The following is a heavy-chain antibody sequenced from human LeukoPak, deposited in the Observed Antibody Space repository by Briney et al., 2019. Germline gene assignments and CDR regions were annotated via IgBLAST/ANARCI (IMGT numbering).Heavy chain of an antibody. CDR3: ARYSNYYDSSGYYNYFDY. CDR1: GGSISSYY. Sequence: PSETLSLTCTVSGGSISSYYWGWIRQPPGKGLEWVGSIYHSGSTYYKPSLKSRVTISVDTSRNQFSLNLRTVTAADTAVYYCARYSNYYDSSGYYNYFDYWGQGTLVTVSS. D-gene: IGHD3-22*01. CDR2: IYHSGST. V-gene: IGHV4-38-2*02. J-gene: IGHJ4*02.